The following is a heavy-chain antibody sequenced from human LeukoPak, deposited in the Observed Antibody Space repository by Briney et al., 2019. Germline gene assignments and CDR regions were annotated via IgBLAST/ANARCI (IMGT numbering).Heavy chain of an antibody. CDR3: ARRGGPYFDY. Sequence: ASVKVSCKASGYTFTDYHIHWVRQAPGEGLEWMGWINPISGGTNFAQKFQGRVTMISDTSISTAYMELSGLRSDDTAVYYCARRGGPYFDYWGQGTLVTVSS. V-gene: IGHV1-2*02. D-gene: IGHD3-16*01. CDR1: GYTFTDYH. CDR2: INPISGGT. J-gene: IGHJ4*02.